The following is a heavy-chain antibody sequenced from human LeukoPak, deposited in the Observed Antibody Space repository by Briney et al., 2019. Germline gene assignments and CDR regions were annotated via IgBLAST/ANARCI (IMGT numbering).Heavy chain of an antibody. D-gene: IGHD2-8*01. J-gene: IGHJ6*03. Sequence: GGSLRLSCAASGFTFRDYSMNWVRQAPGKGLEWVSGFSGSGGTTYYADSVKGRFTISRDNSKNTLYLQMNSLRAEDTAVYYCANGNRCTSPNCLGYYYFYMDVWGKGTTVTVSS. CDR2: FSGSGGTT. CDR1: GFTFRDYS. CDR3: ANGNRCTSPNCLGYYYFYMDV. V-gene: IGHV3-23*01.